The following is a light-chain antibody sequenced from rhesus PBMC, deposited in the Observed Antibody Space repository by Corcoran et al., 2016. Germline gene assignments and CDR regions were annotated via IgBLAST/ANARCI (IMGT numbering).Light chain of an antibody. CDR3: QQYSSRPYS. V-gene: IGKV1-22*01. CDR2: KAS. J-gene: IGKJ2*01. Sequence: DIQMTQSPSSLSASVGDTVTITCRASQGISSWLAWYQQKPGKAPKLLIDKASSLKSGGPSRFSGSGSWTDFTRTISSLQSEDFATYYCQQYSSRPYSFGQWTKVEIK. CDR1: QGISSW.